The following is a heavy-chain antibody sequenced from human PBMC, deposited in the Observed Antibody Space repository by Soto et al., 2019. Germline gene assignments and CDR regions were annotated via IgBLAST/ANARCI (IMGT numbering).Heavy chain of an antibody. CDR1: DGSFSGYY. V-gene: IGHV4-34*01. D-gene: IGHD6-13*01. CDR3: AREKLYSSSRYLFDY. J-gene: IGHJ4*02. Sequence: QVQLQQWGAGLLKPSETLSLTCAVYDGSFSGYYWSWIRQPPGKGLEWIGEINHSGSTNYNPSLKSRVTISVDTSKNQFSLKLSSVTAADTAVYYCAREKLYSSSRYLFDYWGQGTLVTVSS. CDR2: INHSGST.